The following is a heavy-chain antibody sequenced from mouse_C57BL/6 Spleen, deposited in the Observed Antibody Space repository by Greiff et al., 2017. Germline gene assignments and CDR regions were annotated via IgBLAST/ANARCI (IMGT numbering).Heavy chain of an antibody. J-gene: IGHJ2*01. CDR3: ARGYYYYYFDY. V-gene: IGHV1-9*01. Sequence: QVQLQQSGAELMKPGASVKLSCKATGYTFTGYWIEWVKQRPGHGLEWIGEILPGSGSTNYNEKFKGKATLTADTSSNTAYMQLSSLTTEDSAIYYGARGYYYYYFDYWGQGTTLTVSS. CDR1: GYTFTGYW. D-gene: IGHD1-1*01. CDR2: ILPGSGST.